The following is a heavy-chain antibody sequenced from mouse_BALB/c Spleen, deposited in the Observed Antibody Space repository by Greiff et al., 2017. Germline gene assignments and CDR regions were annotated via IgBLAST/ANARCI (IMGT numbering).Heavy chain of an antibody. CDR3: ARTLYYGSSYGYFDV. CDR1: GYSFTSYW. V-gene: IGHV1S126*01. CDR2: IDPSDSET. Sequence: VKLVESGPQLVRPGASVKISCKASGYSFTSYWMHWVKQRPGQGLEWIGMIDPSDSETRLNQKFKDKATLTVDKSSSTAYMQLSSPTSEDSAVYYCARTLYYGSSYGYFDVWGAGTTVTVSS. J-gene: IGHJ1*01. D-gene: IGHD1-1*01.